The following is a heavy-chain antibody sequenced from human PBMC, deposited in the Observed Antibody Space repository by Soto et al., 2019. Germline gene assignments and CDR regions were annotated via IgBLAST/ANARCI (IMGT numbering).Heavy chain of an antibody. CDR3: ARVGSGIVVVPAAIGLDY. CDR2: ISAYNGNT. V-gene: IGHV1-18*01. J-gene: IGHJ4*02. D-gene: IGHD2-2*02. Sequence: VSVKVSCKASGYTFTSYGISWVRQAPGQGLEWMGWISAYNGNTNYAQKLQGRVTMTTDTSTSTAYMELRSLRSDDTAVYYCARVGSGIVVVPAAIGLDYWGQGTLVTVSS. CDR1: GYTFTSYG.